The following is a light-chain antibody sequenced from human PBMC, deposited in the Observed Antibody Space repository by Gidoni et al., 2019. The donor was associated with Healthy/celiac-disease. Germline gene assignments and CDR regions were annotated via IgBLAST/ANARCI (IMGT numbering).Light chain of an antibody. CDR1: KLVDKY. CDR3: QAWDSSTSV. V-gene: IGLV3-1*01. J-gene: IGLJ2*01. Sequence: SYELTQPPSVSVSPGQTASITCSGDKLVDKYACWYQQKPGQSPVLVISQDSKRPSGIPERFSGYNAGNTATLTISGTHAMDEADYYCQAWDSSTSVFGGGTKLTVL. CDR2: QDS.